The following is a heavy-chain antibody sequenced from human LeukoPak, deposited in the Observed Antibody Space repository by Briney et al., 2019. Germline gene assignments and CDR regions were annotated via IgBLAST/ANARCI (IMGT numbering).Heavy chain of an antibody. D-gene: IGHD2-2*01. CDR1: GYTFTSYD. CDR2: MNPNSGNT. J-gene: IGHJ6*03. CDR3: ARGPRYCSSTSCSTLDYYYYMDV. V-gene: IGHV1-8*03. Sequence: GASVKVCCTSSGYTFTSYDINWVRLAPGQGLEWMGWMNPNSGNTGYAQKFQGRVTITRTTANSKDYMELSSLRSEETAVYYCARGPRYCSSTSCSTLDYYYYMDVRGKGTTVSVYS.